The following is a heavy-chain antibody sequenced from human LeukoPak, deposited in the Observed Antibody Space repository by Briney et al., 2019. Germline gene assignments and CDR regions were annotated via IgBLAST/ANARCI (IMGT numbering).Heavy chain of an antibody. CDR1: GGSISSGSYY. CDR3: ASVLRFLGGFDY. CDR2: IYTSGST. V-gene: IGHV4-61*02. Sequence: SQTLSLTCTVSGGSISSGSYYWSWIRQPAGKGLEWIGRIYTSGSTNYNPSLKSRVTISVDTSKNQFSLKLSSVTAADTAVYYCASVLRFLGGFDYWGQGTLVTVSS. J-gene: IGHJ4*02. D-gene: IGHD3-3*01.